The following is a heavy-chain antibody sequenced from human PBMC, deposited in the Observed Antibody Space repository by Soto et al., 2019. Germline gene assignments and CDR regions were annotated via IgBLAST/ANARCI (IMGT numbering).Heavy chain of an antibody. Sequence: QVQLQESGPGLVKPSETLSLTCTVSGGSISSYYWSWIRQPPGKGLEWIGYIYYSGSTNYNPSLKGRVTISVDTSKNQFSLKLSSVTAADTAVYYCARHKAVTTFRYFDLWGRGTLVTVSS. J-gene: IGHJ2*01. CDR3: ARHKAVTTFRYFDL. CDR2: IYYSGST. CDR1: GGSISSYY. V-gene: IGHV4-59*08. D-gene: IGHD4-17*01.